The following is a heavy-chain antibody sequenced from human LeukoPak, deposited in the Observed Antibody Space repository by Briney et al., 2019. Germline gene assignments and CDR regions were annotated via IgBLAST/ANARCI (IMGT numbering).Heavy chain of an antibody. Sequence: GSLRLSCAASGFTFSSYSMNWVRQAPGKGLEWVAFIRFDGTSKYYADSVKGRFTISRDNSQNTVSLQVNNLRTEVTALYYCAKTSFSDASGHYYYMDVWGKGTTVTVSS. D-gene: IGHD3-3*01. CDR3: AKTSFSDASGHYYYMDV. CDR1: GFTFSSYS. V-gene: IGHV3-30*02. CDR2: IRFDGTSK. J-gene: IGHJ6*03.